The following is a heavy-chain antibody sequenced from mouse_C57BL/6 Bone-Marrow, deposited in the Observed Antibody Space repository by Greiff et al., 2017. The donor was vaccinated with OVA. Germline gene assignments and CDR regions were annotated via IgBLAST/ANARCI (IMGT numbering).Heavy chain of an antibody. CDR2: IRNKANNHAT. V-gene: IGHV6-6*01. J-gene: IGHJ3*01. Sequence: EVKVEESGGGLVQPGGSMKLSCAASGFTFSDAWMDWVRQSPEKGLEWVAEIRNKANNHATYYAESVKGRFTISRDDSKSSVYLQMNSLRAEDTGIYYCTRGIYYGSSYEVAYWGQGTLVTVSA. CDR3: TRGIYYGSSYEVAY. D-gene: IGHD1-1*01. CDR1: GFTFSDAW.